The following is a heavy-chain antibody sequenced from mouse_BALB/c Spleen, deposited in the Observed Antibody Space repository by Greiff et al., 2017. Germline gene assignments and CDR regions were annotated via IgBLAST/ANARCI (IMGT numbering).Heavy chain of an antibody. D-gene: IGHD1-1*02. CDR3: ARDMDLYYAMDY. J-gene: IGHJ4*01. CDR2: ISDGGSYT. Sequence: EVHLVESGGGLVKPGGSLKLSCAASGFTFSDYYMYWVRQTPEKRLEWVATISDGGSYTYYPDSVKGRFTISRDNAKNNLYMQMSSLKSEDTAMYYCARDMDLYYAMDYWGQGTSVTVSS. V-gene: IGHV5-4*02. CDR1: GFTFSDYY.